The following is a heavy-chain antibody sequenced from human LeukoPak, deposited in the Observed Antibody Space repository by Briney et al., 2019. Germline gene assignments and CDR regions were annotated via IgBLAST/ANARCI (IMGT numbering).Heavy chain of an antibody. Sequence: PSETLSLTCTVSGGSISTYYWSWIRQPPGKRLEWLGYIFYTGSTYYNPSLKSRVTISVDTSKNQFSLKLSSVTAADTAVYYCARVTSSSWYGIPSWFDPWGQGTLVTVSS. V-gene: IGHV4-59*08. CDR2: IFYTGST. D-gene: IGHD6-13*01. CDR1: GGSISTYY. CDR3: ARVTSSSWYGIPSWFDP. J-gene: IGHJ5*02.